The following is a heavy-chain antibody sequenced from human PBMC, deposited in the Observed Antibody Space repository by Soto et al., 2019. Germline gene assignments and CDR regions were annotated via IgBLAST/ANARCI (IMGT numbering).Heavy chain of an antibody. V-gene: IGHV3-15*07. J-gene: IGHJ4*02. CDR2: IKSKTDGRTT. CDR3: TTRRQDTQDY. Sequence: GGSLRLSCAASGFTFSNAWMNWVRQAPGKGLEWVGRIKSKTDGRTTDYAAPVKGRFTISGDDSKNTLYLQMNSLKTEDTAVYYCTTRRQDTQDYWGQGTLVTVSS. CDR1: GFTFSNAW. D-gene: IGHD2-15*01.